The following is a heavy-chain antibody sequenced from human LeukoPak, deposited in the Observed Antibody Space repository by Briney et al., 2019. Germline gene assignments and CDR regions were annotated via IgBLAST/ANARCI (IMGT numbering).Heavy chain of an antibody. V-gene: IGHV4-59*12. CDR3: ARAGGVDYYDSSGYYYGAAQFDY. CDR1: GGSISSFC. CDR2: IYYSGST. D-gene: IGHD3-22*01. Sequence: SETLSLTCTVSGGSISSFCWSWIRQPPGKELEWLGYIYYSGSTNYSPSLKSRVTISVDTSKNQFSLKLSSVTAADTAVYYCARAGGVDYYDSSGYYYGAAQFDYWGQGTLVTVSS. J-gene: IGHJ4*02.